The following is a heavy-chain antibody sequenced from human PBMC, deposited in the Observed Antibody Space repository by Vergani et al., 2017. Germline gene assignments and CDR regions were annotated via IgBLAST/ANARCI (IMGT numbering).Heavy chain of an antibody. Sequence: QVQLQESGPGLVKPSETLSLTCAVYGGSFSGYYWSWIRQPPGKGLEWIGEINHSGSTNYNPSLKSRVTISVDTAKNQFSLKLSPVTAADTAVYYCARVERAMAAAGPGEGWFDPWGQGTLVTVSS. CDR1: GGSFSGYY. CDR2: INHSGST. CDR3: ARVERAMAAAGPGEGWFDP. D-gene: IGHD6-13*01. J-gene: IGHJ5*02. V-gene: IGHV4-34*01.